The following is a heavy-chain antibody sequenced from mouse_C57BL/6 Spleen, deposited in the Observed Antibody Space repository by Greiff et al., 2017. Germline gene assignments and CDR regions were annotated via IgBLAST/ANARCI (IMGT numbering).Heavy chain of an antibody. CDR3: ARTGLLRDAMDY. V-gene: IGHV1-54*01. CDR2: INPGTGGT. D-gene: IGHD1-1*01. J-gene: IGHJ4*01. CDR1: GYAFPNYL. Sequence: QVQLQQSGAELVRPGTSVKVSCKASGYAFPNYLIEWVKQRPGQGLEWIGVINPGTGGTNYSETFNGKATRTADNSASTAYMQLSSLKSEDSAVYFCARTGLLRDAMDYWGQGTSVTVSS.